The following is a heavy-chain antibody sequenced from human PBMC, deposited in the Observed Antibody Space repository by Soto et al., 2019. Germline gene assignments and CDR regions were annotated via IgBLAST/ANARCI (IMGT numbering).Heavy chain of an antibody. V-gene: IGHV3-7*01. CDR3: ARGFRYCSGGSCYDY. CDR2: IKQDGSEK. D-gene: IGHD2-15*01. J-gene: IGHJ4*02. Sequence: GGSLRLSCAASGFTFSIYWMSWVRHAPGKGLEWVANIKQDGSEKYYVDSVKGRFTISRDNAKNSLYLQMNSLRAEDTAVYYCARGFRYCSGGSCYDYWGQGTLVTVSS. CDR1: GFTFSIYW.